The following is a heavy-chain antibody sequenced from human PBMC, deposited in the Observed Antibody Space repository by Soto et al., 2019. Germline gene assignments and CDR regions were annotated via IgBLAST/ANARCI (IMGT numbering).Heavy chain of an antibody. J-gene: IGHJ4*02. CDR2: ISGSTGTT. D-gene: IGHD6-6*01. V-gene: IGHV3-23*01. Sequence: GGSLRLSCEASGFMFNHYAMSWVRQTPGKGLEWVSVISGSTGTTYYADSVKGRFTISRDNTKNTVYLQMNSLRVEDSALYSCAKVIVLGASTLEYWGPGTRVTVSS. CDR3: AKVIVLGASTLEY. CDR1: GFMFNHYA.